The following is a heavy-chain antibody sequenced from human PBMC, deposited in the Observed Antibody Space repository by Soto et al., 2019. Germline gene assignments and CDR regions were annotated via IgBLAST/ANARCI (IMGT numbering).Heavy chain of an antibody. CDR1: GFTFSSYE. J-gene: IGHJ4*02. CDR3: ARETGYSSGWYITDQEYYFDY. V-gene: IGHV3-48*03. Sequence: GSLRLSCAASGFTFSSYEMNWVRQAPGKGLEWVSYISSSGSTIYYADSVKGRFTISRDNAKNSLYLQMNSLRAEDTAVYYCARETGYSSGWYITDQEYYFDYWGQGTLVTVSS. CDR2: ISSSGSTI. D-gene: IGHD6-19*01.